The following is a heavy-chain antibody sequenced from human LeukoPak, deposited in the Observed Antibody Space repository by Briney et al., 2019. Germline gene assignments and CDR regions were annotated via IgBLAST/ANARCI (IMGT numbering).Heavy chain of an antibody. CDR3: ASTIFGVGESGYYYYMDV. V-gene: IGHV4-34*01. J-gene: IGHJ6*03. CDR2: INHSGST. CDR1: GFTFTTYS. Sequence: SGGSLRLSCEASGFTFTTYSMTWVRQPPGKGLEWIGEINHSGSTNYNPSLKSRVTISVDTSKNQFSLKLSSVTAADTAVYYCASTIFGVGESGYYYYMDVWGKGTTVTVSS. D-gene: IGHD3-3*01.